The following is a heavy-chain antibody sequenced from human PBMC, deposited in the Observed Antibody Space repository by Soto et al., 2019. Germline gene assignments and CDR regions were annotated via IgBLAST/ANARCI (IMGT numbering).Heavy chain of an antibody. J-gene: IGHJ6*02. CDR1: GFTFTSSA. Sequence: GASVKVSCKASGFTFTSSAVQWVRQARGQRLEWIGWIVVGSGNTNYAQKFQERVTITRDMSTSTAYMELSSLRSEDTAVYYCAAGKGGYGDYYYYYGMDVWGQGTTVTVSS. CDR2: IVVGSGNT. CDR3: AAGKGGYGDYYYYYGMDV. V-gene: IGHV1-58*01. D-gene: IGHD5-12*01.